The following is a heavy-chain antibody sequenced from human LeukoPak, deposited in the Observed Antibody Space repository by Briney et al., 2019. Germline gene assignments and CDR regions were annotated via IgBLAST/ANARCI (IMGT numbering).Heavy chain of an antibody. J-gene: IGHJ4*02. Sequence: GGSLRLSCAASGFTFDDYGMSWVRQAPGKGLGWVSGINWNGGSTAYAVSVKGRFPISTDNAKNSLYLEMNSVRAEDTALYYCARGSQSYYFDYWGQGTLVTVSS. CDR1: GFTFDDYG. CDR3: ARGSQSYYFDY. V-gene: IGHV3-20*04. CDR2: INWNGGST.